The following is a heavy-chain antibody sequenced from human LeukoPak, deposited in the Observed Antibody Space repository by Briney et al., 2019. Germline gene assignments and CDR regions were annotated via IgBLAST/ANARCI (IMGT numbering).Heavy chain of an antibody. CDR1: GFTFSTYT. J-gene: IGHJ5*02. CDR3: ARVGPPGITGSIGWFDP. CDR2: ISSSGSYI. V-gene: IGHV3-21*01. D-gene: IGHD1-7*01. Sequence: GGSLRLSCAASGFTFSTYTMNWVRQAPGKGLEWVSSISSSGSYIYYADSLKGRFSISRDNAKNSLYLQMDSLRAEDTAVYYCARVGPPGITGSIGWFDPWGQGTLVTVSS.